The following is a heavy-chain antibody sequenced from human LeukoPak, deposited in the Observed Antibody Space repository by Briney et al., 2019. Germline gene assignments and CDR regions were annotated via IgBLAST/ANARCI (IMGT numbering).Heavy chain of an antibody. V-gene: IGHV1-69*13. CDR3: ARPSNIVVPAVSYYYYYGMDV. CDR1: GGTFSSYA. J-gene: IGHJ6*02. Sequence: SVKVSCKASGGTFSSYAISWVRQAPGQGLEWMGGIIPIFGTANYAQKFQGRVTITADESTSTAYMELSSLRSEDTAVYYCARPSNIVVPAVSYYYYYGMDVWGQGTTVTVSS. CDR2: IIPIFGTA. D-gene: IGHD2-2*01.